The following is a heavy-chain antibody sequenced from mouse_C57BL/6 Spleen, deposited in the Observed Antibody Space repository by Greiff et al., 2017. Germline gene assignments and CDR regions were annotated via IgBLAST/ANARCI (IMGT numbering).Heavy chain of an antibody. CDR1: GFNIKDDY. J-gene: IGHJ3*01. CDR3: TPIYDGSFVFAY. D-gene: IGHD2-3*01. V-gene: IGHV14-4*01. CDR2: IDPENGDT. Sequence: VQLKQYGAELVRPGASVKLSCTASGFNIKDDYMHWVKQRPEQGLEWIGWIDPENGDTEYAWKFQGKATITADTSSNTAYLQLSSLTSEDTAVYYCTPIYDGSFVFAYWGQGTLVIVSA.